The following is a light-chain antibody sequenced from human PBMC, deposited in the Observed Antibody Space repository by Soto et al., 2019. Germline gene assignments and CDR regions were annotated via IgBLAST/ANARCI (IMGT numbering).Light chain of an antibody. CDR1: TGDVTSSRS. Sequence: QAVVTQEPSLTVSPGGTVTLTCGSSTGDVTSSRSPYWFQKKPGQAPRTLIYETTKKHSWTPARVSGSLLGGQAALTLSGAQPEDEADYFCLLSGPGARRIFGGGTKLTVL. CDR2: ETT. V-gene: IGLV7-46*01. CDR3: LLSGPGARRI. J-gene: IGLJ2*01.